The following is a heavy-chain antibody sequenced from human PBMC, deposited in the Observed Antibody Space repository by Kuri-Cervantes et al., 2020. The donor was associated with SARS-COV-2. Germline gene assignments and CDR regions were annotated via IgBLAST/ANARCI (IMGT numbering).Heavy chain of an antibody. D-gene: IGHD1-26*01. J-gene: IGHJ6*02. CDR1: GFTFSSYA. CDR3: ARDLFDSGSPHKPYYYYYGMDV. V-gene: IGHV3-33*08. CDR2: IWYDGSSK. Sequence: GGSLRLSCSASGFTFSSYAMHWVRQAPGKGLEWVAVIWYDGSSKYYADSVKGRFTISRDNSKNTLYLQMNSLRAEDTAVYYCARDLFDSGSPHKPYYYYYGMDVWGQGTTVTVSS.